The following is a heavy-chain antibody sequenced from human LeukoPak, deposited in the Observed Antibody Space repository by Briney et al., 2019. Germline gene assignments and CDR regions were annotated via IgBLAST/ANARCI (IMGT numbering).Heavy chain of an antibody. Sequence: GASLKVSCKASGYTFTGYYMHWVRQAPGQVLEWMGQINPQSVGTNYAQKFQGRVTMTRDTSISTAYMELCRLRSDDTAVYFCARGVDCSGGSCLDYWGQGTLVTVSS. J-gene: IGHJ4*02. CDR3: ARGVDCSGGSCLDY. V-gene: IGHV1-2*06. CDR2: INPQSVGT. CDR1: GYTFTGYY. D-gene: IGHD2-15*01.